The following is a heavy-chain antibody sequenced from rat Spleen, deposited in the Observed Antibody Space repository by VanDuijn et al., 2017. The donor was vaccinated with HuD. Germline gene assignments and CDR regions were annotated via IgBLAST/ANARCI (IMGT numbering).Heavy chain of an antibody. V-gene: IGHV5S14*01. D-gene: IGHD2-5*01. J-gene: IGHJ2*01. CDR2: ISTLGTNT. CDR3: TRHGVTYWDYFDY. Sequence: EVQLVESGGGLVQPGRSLKLSCAASGFILSNYGMAWVRQTPTRGLEWVASISTLGTNTFYRNSVKGRFTISRDNAKNTQYLQMDSLRSEDTATYYCTRHGVTYWDYFDYWGQGVMVTVSS. CDR1: GFILSNYG.